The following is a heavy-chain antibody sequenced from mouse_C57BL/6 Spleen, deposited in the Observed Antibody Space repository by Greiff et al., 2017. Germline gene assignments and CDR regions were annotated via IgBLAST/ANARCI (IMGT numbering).Heavy chain of an antibody. CDR2: ISYDGSN. J-gene: IGHJ3*01. Sequence: EVQLVESGPGLVKPSQSLSLTCSVTGYSITSGYYWNWIRQFPGNKLECMGYISYDGSNNYNPSLKNRTSITRDTSKNQFFQKLSSVTTEDTATYCGAREGGSSPAWFAYWGQGTLVTVSA. CDR1: GYSITSGYY. CDR3: AREGGSSPAWFAY. D-gene: IGHD1-1*01. V-gene: IGHV3-6*01.